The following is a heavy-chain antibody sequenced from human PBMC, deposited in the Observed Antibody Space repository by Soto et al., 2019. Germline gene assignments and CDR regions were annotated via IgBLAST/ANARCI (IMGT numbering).Heavy chain of an antibody. Sequence: PGGSLRLSCAASGFTFSSYGMHWVRQAPGKGLEWVAVISYDGSNKYYADSVKGRFTISRDNSKNTLYLQMNSLRAEDTAVYYCAKDNCGVGMDVWGQGTTVTVSS. V-gene: IGHV3-30*18. J-gene: IGHJ6*02. D-gene: IGHD1-20*01. CDR3: AKDNCGVGMDV. CDR1: GFTFSSYG. CDR2: ISYDGSNK.